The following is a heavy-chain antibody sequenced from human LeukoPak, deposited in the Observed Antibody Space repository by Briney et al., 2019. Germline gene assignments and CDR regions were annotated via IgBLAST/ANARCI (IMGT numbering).Heavy chain of an antibody. D-gene: IGHD1-26*01. J-gene: IGHJ4*02. CDR3: ARRSGSYRYYFYY. Sequence: PSETLSLTCTVSGGSISSSSYYWGWIRQPPGKGLEWIGSNYYSGSTYYNPSLKSRVTISVDTSKNHFSLKLSSVTAADTAVYYCARRSGSYRYYFYYWGQGTLVTVSS. CDR1: GGSISSSSYY. V-gene: IGHV4-39*01. CDR2: NYYSGST.